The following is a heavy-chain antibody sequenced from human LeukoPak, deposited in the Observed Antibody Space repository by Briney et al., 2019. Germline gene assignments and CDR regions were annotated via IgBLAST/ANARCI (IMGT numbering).Heavy chain of an antibody. J-gene: IGHJ4*02. V-gene: IGHV1-69*13. Sequence: SVKVSCKASGGTFSSYAISWVRQAPGQGLEWMGRIIPIFGTANYAQKFQGRVTITADESTSTAYMELSSLRSEDTAVYYCARQREPPDSGTYFFDYWGQGTLVTVSS. CDR3: ARQREPPDSGTYFFDY. CDR1: GGTFSSYA. D-gene: IGHD1-26*01. CDR2: IIPIFGTA.